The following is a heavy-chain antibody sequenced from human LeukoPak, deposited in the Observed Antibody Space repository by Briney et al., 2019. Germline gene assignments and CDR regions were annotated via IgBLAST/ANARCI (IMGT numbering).Heavy chain of an antibody. J-gene: IGHJ4*02. CDR2: INPSGGST. CDR3: ARSSIAVAAHAPPDY. V-gene: IGHV1-46*01. CDR1: GYTFTSYY. Sequence: ASVKVSCKASGYTFTSYYMHWVRQAPGQGLEWMGIINPSGGSTSYAQKFQGRVTMTRDTSTSTVYMELSSLRSEDTAVYYCARSSIAVAAHAPPDYWGQGTLVTVSS. D-gene: IGHD6-19*01.